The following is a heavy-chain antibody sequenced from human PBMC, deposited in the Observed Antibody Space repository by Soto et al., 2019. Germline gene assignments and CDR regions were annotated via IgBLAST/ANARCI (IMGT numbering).Heavy chain of an antibody. J-gene: IGHJ6*02. CDR1: GYTITSNG. Sequence: GTPAKLSCKASGYTITSNGISWVRQAPRQGLEWIGWISAYNGNTNYAQKLQGRVTMTTDTSTSTAYMELRSLRSDDTAVYYCARSQGSSTSLEIYYYYYYGMDVWGQGTTVTVSS. D-gene: IGHD2-2*01. CDR2: ISAYNGNT. CDR3: ARSQGSSTSLEIYYYYYYGMDV. V-gene: IGHV1-18*01.